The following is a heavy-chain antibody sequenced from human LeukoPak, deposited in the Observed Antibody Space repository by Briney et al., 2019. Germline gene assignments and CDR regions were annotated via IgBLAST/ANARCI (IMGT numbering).Heavy chain of an antibody. D-gene: IGHD3-9*01. Sequence: PGGSLRLSCAASGFTFSSYAMSWVRQAPGKGLEWVSAISGSGGSTYYADSVKGRFTISRDNSKNTLHLQMNSLRAEDTAVYYCAKDLTGTNWFDPWGQGTLVTVSS. CDR3: AKDLTGTNWFDP. CDR2: ISGSGGST. V-gene: IGHV3-23*01. J-gene: IGHJ5*02. CDR1: GFTFSSYA.